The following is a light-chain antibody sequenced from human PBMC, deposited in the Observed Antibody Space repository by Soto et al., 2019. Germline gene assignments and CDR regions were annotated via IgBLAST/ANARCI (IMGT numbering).Light chain of an antibody. CDR2: AAS. CDR1: QSISSG. Sequence: DIQMTQAPSTLSISVGDRVTITCRASQSISSGLAWYKQKPGKAPKLLIAAASSLRSGVPSSFSGSGFGTDFTLTISDLQAEDFAPYYCQQSYGPSITFGQGTRLEI. CDR3: QQSYGPSIT. J-gene: IGKJ5*01. V-gene: IGKV1-39*01.